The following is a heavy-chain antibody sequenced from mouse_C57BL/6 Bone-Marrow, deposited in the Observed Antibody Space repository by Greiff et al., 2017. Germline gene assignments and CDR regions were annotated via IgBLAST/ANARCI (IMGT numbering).Heavy chain of an antibody. CDR2: IDPENGDT. Sequence: EVKLQESGAELVRPGASVKLSCTASGFNIKDDYMHWVKQRPEQGLEWIGWIDPENGDTEYASKFQGKATITADTSSNTAYLQLSSLTSEDTAVYYGTALFDGYYDWFAYWGQGTLVTVSA. D-gene: IGHD2-3*01. V-gene: IGHV14-4*01. J-gene: IGHJ3*01. CDR3: TALFDGYYDWFAY. CDR1: GFNIKDDY.